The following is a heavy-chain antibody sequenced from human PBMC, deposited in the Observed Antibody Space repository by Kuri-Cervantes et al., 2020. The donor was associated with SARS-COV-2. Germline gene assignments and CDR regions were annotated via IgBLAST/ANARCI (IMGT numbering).Heavy chain of an antibody. D-gene: IGHD2-2*02. CDR3: ARDGIVVVPAAIWAEGYFDL. V-gene: IGHV3-7*01. Sequence: GESLKISCAASGFTFSSYWMSWVRQAPGKGLEWVANIKQDGSEKYYVDSVKGRFTISRDNAKNSLYLQMNSLRAEDTAVYYCARDGIVVVPAAIWAEGYFDLWGRGTLVTVSS. J-gene: IGHJ2*01. CDR2: IKQDGSEK. CDR1: GFTFSSYW.